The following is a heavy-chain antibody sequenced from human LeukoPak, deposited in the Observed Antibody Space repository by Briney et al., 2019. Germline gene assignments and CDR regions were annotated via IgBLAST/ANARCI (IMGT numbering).Heavy chain of an antibody. D-gene: IGHD3-16*01. V-gene: IGHV3-49*04. CDR2: IRSKAYGGTT. Sequence: GGSLRLSCTASGFTFGDYAMSWVRQAPGKGLEWAGFIRSKAYGGTTEYAASVKGRFTISRDDSKSIAYLQMNSLKTEDTAVHYCTRVLSGGGCIDYWGQGILVTVSP. CDR1: GFTFGDYA. J-gene: IGHJ4*02. CDR3: TRVLSGGGCIDY.